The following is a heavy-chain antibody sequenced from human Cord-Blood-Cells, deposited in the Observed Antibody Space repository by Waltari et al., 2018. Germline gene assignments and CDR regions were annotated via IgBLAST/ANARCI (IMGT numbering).Heavy chain of an antibody. V-gene: IGHV5-51*01. D-gene: IGHD2-21*01. J-gene: IGHJ3*02. CDR1: GYSFTSYW. CDR2: IYPGDSDT. Sequence: EVQLVQSGAEVKKPGESLKISCKGSGYSFTSYWIGWVRQMPGKGLEWMGIIYPGDSDTRYSPSFQGQVTISADKSISTAYLQWSSLKASDTAMYYCARFTRYCGGDCYPDAFDIWGQGTMVTVSS. CDR3: ARFTRYCGGDCYPDAFDI.